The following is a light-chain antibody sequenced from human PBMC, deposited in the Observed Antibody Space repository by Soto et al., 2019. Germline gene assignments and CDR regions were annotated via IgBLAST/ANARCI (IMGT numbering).Light chain of an antibody. CDR2: GAS. CDR3: KQYGSSPLT. CDR1: QSVSSSY. V-gene: IGKV3-20*01. Sequence: EIVLTQSPGTLSLSPGERATLSCRASQSVSSSYLAWYQQKPGQAPRLLIYGASSRATGIPDRFSGSGSGTDFTLTISRLEPEDFSVYYCKQYGSSPLTFRGCTNVDIK. J-gene: IGKJ4*01.